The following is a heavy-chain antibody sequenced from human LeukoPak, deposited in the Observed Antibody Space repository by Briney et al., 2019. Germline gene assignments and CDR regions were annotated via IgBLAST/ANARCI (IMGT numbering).Heavy chain of an antibody. CDR3: ARDLLVPEAIFDGMDV. J-gene: IGHJ6*02. Sequence: GGSLRLSCAASGFTFSSYWMTWVRQAPGKGLEWLANIKQDGSEKYYVDSVKGRFTISRDNAKNSLYLQMNSLRAEDTAVYYCARDLLVPEAIFDGMDVWGQGTTVTVSS. CDR1: GFTFSSYW. V-gene: IGHV3-7*01. D-gene: IGHD3-3*01. CDR2: IKQDGSEK.